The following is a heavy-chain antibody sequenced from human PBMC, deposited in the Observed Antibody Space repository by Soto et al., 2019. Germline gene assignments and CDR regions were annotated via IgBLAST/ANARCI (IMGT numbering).Heavy chain of an antibody. D-gene: IGHD1-26*01. V-gene: IGHV2-5*02. CDR3: AHAYGGRSPW. CDR2: IYWDDSK. Sequence: QTTLKESGPTLVKPTQTLTLTCTFSWFSLTTARVGVGWIRQPPGEALEWLAVIYWDDSKTYRPSLESRLTINKDPSKNPVTLTMTNMAYLDTATYYCAHAYGGRSPWWGQGTLVTVSS. J-gene: IGHJ4*02. CDR1: WFSLTTARVG.